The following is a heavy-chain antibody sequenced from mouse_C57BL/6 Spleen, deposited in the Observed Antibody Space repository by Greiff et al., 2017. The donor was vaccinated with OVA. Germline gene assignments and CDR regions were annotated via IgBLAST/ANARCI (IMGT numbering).Heavy chain of an antibody. V-gene: IGHV1-52*01. CDR3: ARIYYGSSNWYFDV. D-gene: IGHD1-1*01. J-gene: IGHJ1*03. CDR1: GYTFTSYW. Sequence: QVQLQQPGAELVRPGSSVKLSCKASGYTFTSYWMHWVKQRPIQGLEWIGNIDPSDSETHYNQKFKDKATLTVDKSSSTAYMQLSSLTSEDSAVYYCARIYYGSSNWYFDVWGTGTTVTVSS. CDR2: IDPSDSET.